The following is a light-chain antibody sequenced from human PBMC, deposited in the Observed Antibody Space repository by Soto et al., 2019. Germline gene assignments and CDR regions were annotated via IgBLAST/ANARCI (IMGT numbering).Light chain of an antibody. J-gene: IGKJ1*01. V-gene: IGKV3-11*01. CDR2: DAS. CDR3: QQRSNWPPWT. CDR1: QSVSSY. Sequence: EIVLTQSPATLSLSPGERATLSCRASQSVSSYLAWYQQKPGQAPRLLIYDASNRATGIPARFSGSGSGTDFTLTISSLEPEDFAVYYWQQRSNWPPWTFGQGDKVEIK.